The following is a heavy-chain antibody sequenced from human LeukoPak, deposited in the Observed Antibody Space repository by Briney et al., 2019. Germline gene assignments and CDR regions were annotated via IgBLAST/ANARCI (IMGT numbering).Heavy chain of an antibody. CDR3: AREQGNYSFDY. CDR2: IYYGGST. CDR1: GGSISSYY. Sequence: PSETLSLTCTVSGGSISSYYWSWIRQPPGKGLEWIGYIYYGGSTNYNPSLKSRVAISVDTSKNQLSLKLSSVTAADTAVYYCAREQGNYSFDYWGQGTLVTVSS. J-gene: IGHJ4*02. V-gene: IGHV4-59*01.